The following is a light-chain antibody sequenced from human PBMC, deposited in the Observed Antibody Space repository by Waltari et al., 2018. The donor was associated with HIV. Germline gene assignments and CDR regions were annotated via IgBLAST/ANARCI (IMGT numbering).Light chain of an antibody. CDR2: EVS. CDR3: SSYTGTSTLYV. V-gene: IGLV2-14*01. J-gene: IGLJ1*01. CDR1: NSDLGAYNY. Sequence: SVSGSPGQSITISCTGTNSDLGAYNYVSWYQQHPGKAPKLLIYEVSNRPSGVSNRFSGSKSGTTASLTISGLQAEDEADYYCSSYTGTSTLYVFGPGTKVTVL.